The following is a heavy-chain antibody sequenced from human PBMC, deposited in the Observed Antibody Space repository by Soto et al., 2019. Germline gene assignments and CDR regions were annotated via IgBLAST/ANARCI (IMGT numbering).Heavy chain of an antibody. Sequence: GGSLRLSCVASEFTFSSYALNWVRQAPGRGLEWVSAISGSGGTTYYADSVKGRFTISRDNSKNTLFLQMNSLRAEDAAIYYCAKSPKAISTSFDCWGQGSLVTVSS. CDR1: EFTFSSYA. CDR2: ISGSGGTT. CDR3: AKSPKAISTSFDC. V-gene: IGHV3-23*01. D-gene: IGHD3-22*01. J-gene: IGHJ4*02.